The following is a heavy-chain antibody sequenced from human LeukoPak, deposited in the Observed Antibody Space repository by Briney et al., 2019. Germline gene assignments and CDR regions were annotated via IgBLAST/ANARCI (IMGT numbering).Heavy chain of an antibody. D-gene: IGHD5-24*01. V-gene: IGHV4-34*01. J-gene: IGHJ3*02. CDR1: GGSFSGYY. CDR3: ATDWARGRWLRGHAFDI. Sequence: SETLSLTCAVYGGSFSGYYWSWIRQPPGKGLEWIGEINHSGSTYYNPSLKSRVTISVDTSKNQFSLKLSSVTAADTAVYYCATDWARGRWLRGHAFDIWGQGTMVTVSA. CDR2: INHSGST.